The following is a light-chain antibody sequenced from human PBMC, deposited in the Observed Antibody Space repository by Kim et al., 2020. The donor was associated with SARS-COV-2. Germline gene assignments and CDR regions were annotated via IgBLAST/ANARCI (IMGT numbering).Light chain of an antibody. Sequence: GAAISCAGSSSNIGTTYVVHWYQQLPGTAPRLLIYGNNNRPSGVPDRFSGSKSGTSASLAITGLQTEDEADYYCQSYDSGLGAVVFGGGTQLTVL. V-gene: IGLV1-40*01. CDR3: QSYDSGLGAVV. CDR1: SSNIGTTYV. CDR2: GNN. J-gene: IGLJ2*01.